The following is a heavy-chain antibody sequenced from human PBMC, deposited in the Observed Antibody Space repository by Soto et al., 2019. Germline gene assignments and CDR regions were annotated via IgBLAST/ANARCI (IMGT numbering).Heavy chain of an antibody. CDR2: IYPNSGGT. Sequence: GASVKVSCKASGYTFTSYYMHWVRQAPGQGLEWMGWIYPNSGGTNYAQKFQGRVTMTGDTSISTAYMELTRLTSNDTAVYFCAREAGTIGNYYYGMDVWGQGTTVTVSS. J-gene: IGHJ6*02. V-gene: IGHV1-2*02. CDR1: GYTFTSYY. CDR3: AREAGTIGNYYYGMDV. D-gene: IGHD1-7*01.